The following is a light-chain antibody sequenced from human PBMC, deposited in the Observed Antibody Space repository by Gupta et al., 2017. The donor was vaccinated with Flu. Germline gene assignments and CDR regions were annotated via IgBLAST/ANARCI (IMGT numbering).Light chain of an antibody. V-gene: IGKV1-39*01. CDR1: QSVASY. CDR3: QQTDSTPRT. CDR2: AAS. Sequence: DIQLTQSPSSLSASIGDRVTITCRASQSVASYVNWYQQKPGKAPKLLIYAASSLQSGVPSRFGGSGSGTDFTLTISSLEEEDFGTYYCQQTDSTPRTFGQGTKLEIK. J-gene: IGKJ2*01.